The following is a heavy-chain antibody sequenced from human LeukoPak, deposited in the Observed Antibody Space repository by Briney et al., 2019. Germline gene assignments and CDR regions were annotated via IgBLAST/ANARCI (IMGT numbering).Heavy chain of an antibody. V-gene: IGHV1-3*04. J-gene: IGHJ4*02. CDR2: INTGNGNT. Sequence: ASVKVSCKASGYTFTTYAMHWVRQAPGQRLEWMGWINTGNGNTKYSQRFQGRVNITRDASARTAYMDLSSLRSEDTAVYYCARAPGSGSYSAFDYWGQGTLVTVSS. CDR1: GYTFTTYA. CDR3: ARAPGSGSYSAFDY. D-gene: IGHD1-26*01.